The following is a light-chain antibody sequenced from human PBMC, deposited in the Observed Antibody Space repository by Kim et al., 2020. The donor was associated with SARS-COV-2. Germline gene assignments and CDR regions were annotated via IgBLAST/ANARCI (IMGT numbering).Light chain of an antibody. CDR2: DVT. Sequence: QSVTISCTGTRNDIGDFDYVSWYQQHPGKAPKLIIYDVTKRPSGVPDRFSGSKSGIKASLTISGLQTEDEADYYCSSYAGSYTVVVFGGGTQLTVL. CDR3: SSYAGSYTVVV. J-gene: IGLJ2*01. V-gene: IGLV2-11*03. CDR1: RNDIGDFDY.